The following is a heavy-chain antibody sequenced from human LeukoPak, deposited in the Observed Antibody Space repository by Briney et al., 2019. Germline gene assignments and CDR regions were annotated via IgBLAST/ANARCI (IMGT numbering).Heavy chain of an antibody. J-gene: IGHJ3*02. CDR1: GFTFSTYA. CDR2: IYSGGST. D-gene: IGHD5-24*01. V-gene: IGHV3-53*04. CDR3: ARLEMATITHAFDI. Sequence: GGSLRLSCAASGFTFSTYAMTWVRQAPGKGLEWVSVIYSGGSTYYADSVKGRFTISRHDPKNTLFLQMNSLRPEDTAVYYCARLEMATITHAFDIWGQGAMVTVSS.